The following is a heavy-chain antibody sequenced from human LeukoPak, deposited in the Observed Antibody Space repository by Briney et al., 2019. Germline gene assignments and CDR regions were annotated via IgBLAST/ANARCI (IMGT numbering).Heavy chain of an antibody. Sequence: SETLSLTCTVSGGSISSGSYYWSWLRQPAGKGLEWIGRIYSSGSTSYNPSLTSRVTISVDTSKNQFSLKLSSVTAADTAVYYCARSGKVPALFGETTLGSTAEYFQRWGQGTLVTVSS. J-gene: IGHJ1*01. V-gene: IGHV4-61*02. CDR1: GGSISSGSYY. CDR2: IYSSGST. CDR3: ARSGKVPALFGETTLGSTAEYFQR. D-gene: IGHD3-10*02.